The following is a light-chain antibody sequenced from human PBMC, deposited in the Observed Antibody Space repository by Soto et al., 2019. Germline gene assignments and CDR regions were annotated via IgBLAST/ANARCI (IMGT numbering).Light chain of an antibody. Sequence: QSVLTQPASVSESPGQSITISCTGTSSDVGSYNLVSWYQQHPGKAPKLMIYEVSKRPSGVSNRFSGSKSGNTASLTISGLQAEDEADYYCCSYAGSREVFGGGTQLTVL. V-gene: IGLV2-23*02. CDR1: SSDVGSYNL. CDR2: EVS. J-gene: IGLJ2*01. CDR3: CSYAGSREV.